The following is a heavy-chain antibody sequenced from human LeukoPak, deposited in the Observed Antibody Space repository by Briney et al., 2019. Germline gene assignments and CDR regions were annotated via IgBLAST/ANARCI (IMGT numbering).Heavy chain of an antibody. CDR1: GGSISSGGYY. V-gene: IGHV4-31*03. Sequence: SETLSLTCTVSGGSISSGGYYWSWIRQHPGKGLEWIGYIYYSGSTYYNPSLKSRVTISVDTSKNQFSLKLSSVTAADTAVYYCARDITDSILSDDAFDIWGQGTMVTVSS. J-gene: IGHJ3*02. D-gene: IGHD3-10*01. CDR2: IYYSGST. CDR3: ARDITDSILSDDAFDI.